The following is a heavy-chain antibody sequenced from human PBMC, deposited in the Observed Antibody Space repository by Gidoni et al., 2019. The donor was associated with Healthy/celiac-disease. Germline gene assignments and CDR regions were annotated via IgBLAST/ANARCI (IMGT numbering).Heavy chain of an antibody. J-gene: IGHJ3*02. CDR2: IYYSGST. V-gene: IGHV4-59*01. CDR3: ARESILGGGGAFDI. D-gene: IGHD3-16*01. Sequence: QVQLQESGPGLVKPSETLSLTCTVSGGSISSYYWSWIRQPPGKGLEWLGYIYYSGSTNYNPSRKIRVTISVATSKNKFPLKLSSVTVGDPAGYYWARESILGGGGAFDIWGQGTMVTVSS. CDR1: GGSISSYY.